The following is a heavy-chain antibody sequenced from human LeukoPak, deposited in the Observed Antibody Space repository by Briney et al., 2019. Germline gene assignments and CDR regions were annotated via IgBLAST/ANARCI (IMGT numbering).Heavy chain of an antibody. CDR3: ARLRYCTNGVCYLAARDY. D-gene: IGHD2-8*01. J-gene: IGHJ4*02. Sequence: SETLSLTCTVSGGSISSGDYYWSWIRQPPGKGLEWIGEINHSGSTNYNPSLKSRVTISVDTSKNQFSLKLSSVTAADTAVYYCARLRYCTNGVCYLAARDYWGQGTLVTVSS. V-gene: IGHV4-39*07. CDR1: GGSISSGDYY. CDR2: INHSGST.